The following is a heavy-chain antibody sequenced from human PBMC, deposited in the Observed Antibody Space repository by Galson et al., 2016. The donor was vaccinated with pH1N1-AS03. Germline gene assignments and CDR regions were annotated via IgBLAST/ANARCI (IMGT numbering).Heavy chain of an antibody. J-gene: IGHJ6*02. CDR3: ARSYLGSHHFYYYGLEV. CDR2: IYSGGIT. D-gene: IGHD3-10*01. V-gene: IGHV3-53*01. Sequence: SLRLSCAASGFNVNNNYMTWVRQAPGKGLDWVSVIYSGGITYYADSVKGRFFISRDTFTNTLYLQMSSLIAADTAVYFCARSYLGSHHFYYYGLEVWGQGTMVTVSS. CDR1: GFNVNNNY.